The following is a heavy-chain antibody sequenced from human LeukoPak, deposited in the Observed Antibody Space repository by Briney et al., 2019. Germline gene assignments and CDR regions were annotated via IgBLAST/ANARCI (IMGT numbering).Heavy chain of an antibody. CDR2: ISGSGSNT. J-gene: IGHJ4*02. Sequence: GGSLRLSCAASGFTFSNYVMTWVRQAPGKGLEWVSTISGSGSNTYYADSVKGRFTISRDNSKNTLYLQMNSLRADDTAMYYCAKGPNPSSSWQIDYWGQGTLVTVSS. CDR1: GFTFSNYV. CDR3: AKGPNPSSSWQIDY. D-gene: IGHD6-13*01. V-gene: IGHV3-23*01.